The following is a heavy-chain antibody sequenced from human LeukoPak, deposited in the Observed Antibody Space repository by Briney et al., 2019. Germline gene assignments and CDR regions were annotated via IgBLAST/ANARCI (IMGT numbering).Heavy chain of an antibody. CDR3: ASEYSSSWYYGDNWFDP. D-gene: IGHD6-13*01. V-gene: IGHV4-39*01. CDR2: IYYSGST. Sequence: SETLSLTCTVSGGSISSSSYYWGWIRQPPGKGLEWIGSIYYSGSTYYNPSLKSRVTISVDTSKNQFSLKLSSVTAADTAVYYCASEYSSSWYYGDNWFDPWGQGTLVTVSS. CDR1: GGSISSSSYY. J-gene: IGHJ5*02.